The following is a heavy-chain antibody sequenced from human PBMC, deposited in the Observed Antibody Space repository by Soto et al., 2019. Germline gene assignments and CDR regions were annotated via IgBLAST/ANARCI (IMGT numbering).Heavy chain of an antibody. Sequence: SVKVSCKASGGTFSSYTISWVRQAPGQGLEWMGSIIPILGIANYAQKFQGRVTITADKSTSTAYMELSSLRSEDTAVYYCATIYSGYDLIDYYYGMDVWGQGTTVTVS. CDR2: IIPILGIA. V-gene: IGHV1-69*02. J-gene: IGHJ6*02. CDR3: ATIYSGYDLIDYYYGMDV. D-gene: IGHD5-12*01. CDR1: GGTFSSYT.